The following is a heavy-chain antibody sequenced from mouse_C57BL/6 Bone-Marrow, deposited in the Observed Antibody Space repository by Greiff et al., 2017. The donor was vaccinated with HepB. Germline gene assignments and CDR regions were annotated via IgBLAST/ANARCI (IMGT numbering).Heavy chain of an antibody. V-gene: IGHV5-15*01. Sequence: EVKVVESGGGLVQPGGSLKLSCAASGFTFSDYGMAWVRQAPRKGPEWVAFISNLAYSIYYADTVTGRFTISRENAKNTLYLEMSSLRSEDTAMYYCATRHYYGTGFAYWGQGTLVTVS. CDR1: GFTFSDYG. CDR3: ATRHYYGTGFAY. CDR2: ISNLAYSI. D-gene: IGHD1-1*01. J-gene: IGHJ3*01.